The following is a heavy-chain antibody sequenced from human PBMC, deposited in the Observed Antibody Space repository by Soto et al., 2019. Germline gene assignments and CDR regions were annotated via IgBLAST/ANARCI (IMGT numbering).Heavy chain of an antibody. Sequence: GGSLRLSCEASGVTVSSNYMSWVRQAPGKGLELVSMIYTDGTTHYTDSVKGRFSISRDNSKNTLYLQMNSLSAEDTAVYYCARGDRGAFDLWGQGTMVTVSS. CDR1: GVTVSSNY. CDR3: ARGDRGAFDL. V-gene: IGHV3-66*01. J-gene: IGHJ3*01. CDR2: IYTDGTT. D-gene: IGHD2-21*02.